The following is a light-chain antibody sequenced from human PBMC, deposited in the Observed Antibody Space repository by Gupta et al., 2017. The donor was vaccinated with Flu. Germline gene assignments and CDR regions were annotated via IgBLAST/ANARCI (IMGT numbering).Light chain of an antibody. J-gene: IGLJ2*01. CDR3: CSYAGPTIHVV. Sequence: QSALSQPASVSGSPGQSITMSCIGSSSDVGGYDLVSWYQQHPGKAPKLMIYDVIKRPSGVSDRFSGSKSGNTAYLTLSELQAEDEAEYYCCSYAGPTIHVVFGGGTKLTVL. V-gene: IGLV2-23*02. CDR2: DVI. CDR1: SSDVGGYDL.